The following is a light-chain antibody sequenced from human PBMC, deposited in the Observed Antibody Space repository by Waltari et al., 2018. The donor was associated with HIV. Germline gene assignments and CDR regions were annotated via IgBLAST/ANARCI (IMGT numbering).Light chain of an antibody. CDR1: NSDIGHYDH. V-gene: IGLV2-8*01. CDR3: SSYAVTNTLL. Sequence: QSALTPPPSASGSPGQSVTIACTGTNSDIGHYDHFSWYQQHPGKAPKLLIYDVTKRPSGVPARFSGSKSGNTASLTVSGLQAEDEADYFCSSYAVTNTLLFGGGTKLTVL. J-gene: IGLJ2*01. CDR2: DVT.